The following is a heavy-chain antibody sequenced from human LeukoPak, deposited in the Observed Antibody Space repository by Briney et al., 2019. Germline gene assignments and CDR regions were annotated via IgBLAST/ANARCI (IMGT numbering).Heavy chain of an antibody. CDR1: GFTLSSYA. J-gene: IGHJ4*02. CDR2: ISVSGNT. Sequence: PGGSLRLSCAASGFTLSSYAMSWVRQGPGKGLEWVSAISVSGNTYHADSVKGRFTISRDSYKNTLYPQMNSLRAEDAAVYYCARMLFCSGGSCQDHWGQGTRVTVSS. CDR3: ARMLFCSGGSCQDH. D-gene: IGHD2-15*01. V-gene: IGHV3-23*01.